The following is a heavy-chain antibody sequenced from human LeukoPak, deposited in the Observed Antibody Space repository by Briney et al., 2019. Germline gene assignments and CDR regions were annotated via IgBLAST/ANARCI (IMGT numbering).Heavy chain of an antibody. D-gene: IGHD3-10*01. CDR3: ARGPFSGPLRGPFDY. Sequence: SETLSLTCAVYGGSFSGYYWSWIRQPPGKGLEWIGEINHSGSTNYNPSLKSRVTISVDTSKNQFSLKLSSVTAADTAVYYCARGPFSGPLRGPFDYWGQGTLVTVSS. J-gene: IGHJ4*02. CDR2: INHSGST. CDR1: GGSFSGYY. V-gene: IGHV4-34*01.